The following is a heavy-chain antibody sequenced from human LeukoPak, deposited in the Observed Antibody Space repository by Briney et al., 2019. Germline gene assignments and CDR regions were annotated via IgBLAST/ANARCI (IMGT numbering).Heavy chain of an antibody. CDR1: GGSISSSGYY. J-gene: IGHJ4*02. D-gene: IGHD6-19*01. CDR2: IYYNVSA. V-gene: IGHV4-39*07. CDR3: ARTDSSGRAGVH. Sequence: SETLSLTCTVSGGSISSSGYYWGWIRQPPGKGLEWIETIYYNVSAYYNPSLKSRVTISVDTSKNQFSLKLTSVTAADTAVYYCARTDSSGRAGVHWGQGTLVTVSS.